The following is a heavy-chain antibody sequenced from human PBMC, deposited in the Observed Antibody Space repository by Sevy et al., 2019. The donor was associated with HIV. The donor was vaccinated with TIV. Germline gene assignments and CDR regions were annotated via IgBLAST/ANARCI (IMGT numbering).Heavy chain of an antibody. CDR1: VFTFSSYS. CDR2: ISSSNSYI. J-gene: IGHJ4*02. V-gene: IGHV3-21*01. CDR3: ARQYYYDSSGYYLGGFDY. D-gene: IGHD3-22*01. Sequence: GGSLRLSCAASVFTFSSYSMNWVRQAPGKGLEWVSSISSSNSYIYYADSVKGRFTISRDNAKNSLYLQMNSLRAEDTAVYYCARQYYYDSSGYYLGGFDYWGQGTLVTVSS.